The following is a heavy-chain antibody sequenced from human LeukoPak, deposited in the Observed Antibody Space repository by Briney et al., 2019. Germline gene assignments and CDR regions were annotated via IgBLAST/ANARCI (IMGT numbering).Heavy chain of an antibody. CDR2: INPNSGGT. J-gene: IGHJ4*02. CDR3: AIRPAPGYSYGHGVDY. V-gene: IGHV1-2*02. Sequence: ASVQVSCKASGYTSTGYYMHCLRQAPGQALEWLGWINPNSGGTNYAQKFQGRVTMTRDTSISTAYMELSSLRSEDTAVYYCAIRPAPGYSYGHGVDYWGQGTLVTVSS. D-gene: IGHD5-18*01. CDR1: GYTSTGYY.